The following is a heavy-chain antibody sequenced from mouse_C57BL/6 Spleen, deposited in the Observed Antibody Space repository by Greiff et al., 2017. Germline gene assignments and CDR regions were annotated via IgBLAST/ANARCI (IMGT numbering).Heavy chain of an antibody. Sequence: VQLMESGGGLVKPGGSLKISCAASGFTFSDYGMHWVRQAPEKGLEWVAYISSGSSTIYYADTVKGRFTISRDNAKNTLFLQMTSLRSDDTAMYYFARGIYYGNYDAMDYWGQGTSVTVSS. D-gene: IGHD2-1*01. V-gene: IGHV5-17*01. CDR3: ARGIYYGNYDAMDY. CDR2: ISSGSSTI. J-gene: IGHJ4*01. CDR1: GFTFSDYG.